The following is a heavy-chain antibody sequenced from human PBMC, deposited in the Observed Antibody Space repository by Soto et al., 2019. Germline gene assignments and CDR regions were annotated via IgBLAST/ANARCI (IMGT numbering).Heavy chain of an antibody. D-gene: IGHD6-19*01. J-gene: IGHJ3*02. CDR1: GGSISSSSYY. CDR3: ARPHAAVAGRGDAFDI. Sequence: SETLSLTCTVSGGSISSSSYYWGWIRQPPGKGLEWIGSIYYSGSTYYNPSLKSRVTISVDTSKNQFSLKLSSVTAADTAVYYFARPHAAVAGRGDAFDIWGQGTMVTVSS. V-gene: IGHV4-39*01. CDR2: IYYSGST.